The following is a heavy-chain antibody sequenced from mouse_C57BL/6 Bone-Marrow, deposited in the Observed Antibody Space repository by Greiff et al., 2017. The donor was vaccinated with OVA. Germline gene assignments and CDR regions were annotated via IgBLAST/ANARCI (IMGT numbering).Heavy chain of an antibody. V-gene: IGHV14-4*01. CDR2: IDPENGAT. J-gene: IGHJ1*03. CDR3: TTYYGSSYGWYFDV. CDR1: GFNIKDDY. Sequence: VQLKESGAELVRPGASVKLSCTASGFNIKDDYMHWVKQRPEQGLEWIGWIDPENGATEYASKFQGKATITADTSSNTAYLQLSSLTSEDTAVYYCTTYYGSSYGWYFDVWGTGTTVTVSS. D-gene: IGHD1-1*01.